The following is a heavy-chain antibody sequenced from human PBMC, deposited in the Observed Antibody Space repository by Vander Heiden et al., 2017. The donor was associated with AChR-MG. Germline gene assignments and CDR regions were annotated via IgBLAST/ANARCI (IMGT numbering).Heavy chain of an antibody. CDR3: ARDQDGPGSYYNDDFDF. CDR1: GGSISGYF. J-gene: IGHJ3*01. V-gene: IGHV4-4*07. D-gene: IGHD3-10*01. CDR2: VYASGHT. Sequence: QAQLQESGPGLVKPSETLSLTCTVSGGSISGYFWSGIRQPAGKGLEWVGRVYASGHTNYNPSLNSRVTMSVDTSKNQFSLNLSSVTAADTAVYYCARDQDGPGSYYNDDFDFWGQGTMVTGSS.